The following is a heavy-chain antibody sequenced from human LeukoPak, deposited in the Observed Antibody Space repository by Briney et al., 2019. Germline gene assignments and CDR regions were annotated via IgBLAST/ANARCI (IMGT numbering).Heavy chain of an antibody. Sequence: SETLSLTCTVSGGSLSGYYWSWIRQPAGKGLEWIGRIYSSGSTNSNPSPLSSRVTMSVDTSKNQLSLRLTSVTAADTALYYCARVVQNYWYFDLWGRGTLVTVSS. CDR3: ARVVQNYWYFDL. CDR1: GGSLSGYY. CDR2: IYSSGST. J-gene: IGHJ2*01. V-gene: IGHV4-4*07.